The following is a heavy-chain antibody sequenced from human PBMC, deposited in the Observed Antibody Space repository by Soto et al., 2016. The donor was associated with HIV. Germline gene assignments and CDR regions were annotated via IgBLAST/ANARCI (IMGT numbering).Heavy chain of an antibody. CDR1: GFTVSSNY. CDR3: ARVKEQQLESYYYYYMDV. V-gene: IGHV3-53*02. CDR2: IYSGGST. D-gene: IGHD6-13*01. Sequence: EVQLVETGGGLIQPGGSLRLSCAASGFTVSSNYMSWVRQAPGKGLEWVSVIYSGGSTYYADSVKGRFTISRDNSKNTLYLQMNSLRAEDTAVYYCARVKEQQLESYYYYYMDVWGKGTTVTVSS. J-gene: IGHJ6*03.